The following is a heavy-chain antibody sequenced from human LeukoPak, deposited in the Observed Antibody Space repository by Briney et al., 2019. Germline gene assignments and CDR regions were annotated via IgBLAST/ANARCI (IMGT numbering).Heavy chain of an antibody. CDR1: GYTFTSYY. V-gene: IGHV1-18*04. CDR3: ARAAPMARGYYGMDV. J-gene: IGHJ6*02. D-gene: IGHD3-10*01. Sequence: GASVKVSCKASGYTFTSYYIDWVRQAPGQGLEWMGRVSAYNGNTNYAQKFQGRVTMTTDTSTSTAYMELRSLRSDDTAVFHCARAAPMARGYYGMDVWGQGTAVTVSS. CDR2: VSAYNGNT.